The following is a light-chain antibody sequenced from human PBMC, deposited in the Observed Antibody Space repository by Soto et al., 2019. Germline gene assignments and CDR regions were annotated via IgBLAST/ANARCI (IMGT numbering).Light chain of an antibody. V-gene: IGKV3-20*01. CDR2: GAS. CDR1: QSVSNNY. Sequence: PGERATLSCRASQSVSNNYLAWYQQKPGQAPRLLIYGASNRATGIPDRFSGSGSGTDFTLTISRMEPEDFAVYYCQQYGSSGTFGQGTKVDIK. CDR3: QQYGSSGT. J-gene: IGKJ1*01.